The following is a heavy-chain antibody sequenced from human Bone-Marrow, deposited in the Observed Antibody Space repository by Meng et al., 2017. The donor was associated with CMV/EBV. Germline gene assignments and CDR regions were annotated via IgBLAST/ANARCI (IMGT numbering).Heavy chain of an antibody. CDR3: VRGYSSSWYGGGYFQH. V-gene: IGHV4-61*01. J-gene: IGHJ1*01. Sequence: SETLSLTCTVAGESVSSGSFYWNWIRQPPGKGLEWIGLISYTGNTNYNPSLKSRVTISIDMSKNQFSLNLNSVTAADTAVYYCVRGYSSSWYGGGYFQHWGQGTLVTVSS. CDR2: ISYTGNT. D-gene: IGHD6-13*01. CDR1: GESVSSGSFY.